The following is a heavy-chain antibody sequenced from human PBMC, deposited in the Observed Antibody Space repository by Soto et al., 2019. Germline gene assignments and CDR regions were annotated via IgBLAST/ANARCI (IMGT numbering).Heavy chain of an antibody. Sequence: GGYLSLSGSGSKFTAWISFVLQAPGKGLEWIGRIKSKPDGETRDYAAPVQGRFTISRDDSRDMVYLEMSRLKIEDTAVYSCGDLDGSYFGMDVWGQGTAVTVSS. J-gene: IGHJ6*02. CDR3: GDLDGSYFGMDV. V-gene: IGHV3-15*01. D-gene: IGHD3-10*01. CDR1: KFTAW. CDR2: IKSKPDGETR.